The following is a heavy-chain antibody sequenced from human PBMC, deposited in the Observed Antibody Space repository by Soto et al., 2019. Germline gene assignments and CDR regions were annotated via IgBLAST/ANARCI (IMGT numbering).Heavy chain of an antibody. CDR1: GGSVSSGSYY. J-gene: IGHJ4*02. CDR2: IYYSGST. Sequence: SETLSLTCTVSGGSVSSGSYYWSWIRQPPGKGLEWIGYIYYSGSTNYNPSLKSRVTISVDTSKNQFSLKLSSVTAADTAVYYCARDVIYSYGSGEFDYWGQGTLVTVSS. D-gene: IGHD5-18*01. CDR3: ARDVIYSYGSGEFDY. V-gene: IGHV4-61*01.